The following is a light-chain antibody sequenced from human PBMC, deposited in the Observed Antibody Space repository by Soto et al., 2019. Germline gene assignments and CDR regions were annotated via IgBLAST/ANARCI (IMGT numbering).Light chain of an antibody. V-gene: IGKV1-9*01. CDR3: QHLNTYPRT. J-gene: IGKJ2*01. CDR1: QGISSY. Sequence: DIQLTQSPSFLSASVGDRVTITCRASQGISSYLAWYQQPPGKAPKLLIYGASTLQRGVSSRFSGSGSGTEFTPTISSLQPEDFATYYCQHLNTYPRTFGQGTKLEV. CDR2: GAS.